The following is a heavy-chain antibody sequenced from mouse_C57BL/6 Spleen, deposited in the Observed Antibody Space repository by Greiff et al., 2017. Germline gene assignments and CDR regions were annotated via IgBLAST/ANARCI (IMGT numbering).Heavy chain of an antibody. Sequence: QVQLQQPGAELVMPGASVKLSCKASGYTFTSYWMHWVKQRPGQGLEWIGEIDPSDSYTNYNQKFKGKSTLTVDKSSSTAYMQLSSLTSEDSAVYYCARGGGTEDAMDYWGQGTSVTVSS. V-gene: IGHV1-69*01. CDR3: ARGGGTEDAMDY. J-gene: IGHJ4*01. D-gene: IGHD4-1*01. CDR1: GYTFTSYW. CDR2: IDPSDSYT.